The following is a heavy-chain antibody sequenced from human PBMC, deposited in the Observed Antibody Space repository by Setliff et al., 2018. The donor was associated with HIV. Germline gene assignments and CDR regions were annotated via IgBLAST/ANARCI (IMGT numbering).Heavy chain of an antibody. CDR1: GFTVSGYY. J-gene: IGHJ4*02. V-gene: IGHV3-53*01. D-gene: IGHD3-22*01. CDR2: IYSVGST. Sequence: PGGSLRLSCAASGFTVSGYYMAWVRQAPGKGLEWVSTIYSVGSTYHADSVKGRFTLSRDNSKNTLYLQMNSLRAEDTAIYYCAKGFSRIVAVISDYWGLGTLVTVSS. CDR3: AKGFSRIVAVISDY.